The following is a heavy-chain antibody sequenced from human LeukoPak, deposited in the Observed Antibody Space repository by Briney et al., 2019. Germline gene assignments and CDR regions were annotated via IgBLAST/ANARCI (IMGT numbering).Heavy chain of an antibody. Sequence: GGSLRLSCAASGFTFSSYGMHWVRQAPGKGLEWVAVISYDGSNKYYADSVKGRFTISRDNSKNTLYLQMNSLRAEDTAVYYCAKTYCSGGSCYSGAFDIWGQGTMVTVSS. D-gene: IGHD2-15*01. CDR1: GFTFSSYG. J-gene: IGHJ3*02. V-gene: IGHV3-30*18. CDR2: ISYDGSNK. CDR3: AKTYCSGGSCYSGAFDI.